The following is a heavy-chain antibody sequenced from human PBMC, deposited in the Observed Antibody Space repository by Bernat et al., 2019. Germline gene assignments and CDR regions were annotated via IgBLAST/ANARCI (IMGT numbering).Heavy chain of an antibody. CDR2: ISSSSSYI. CDR1: GFTFSSYS. D-gene: IGHD5-24*01. Sequence: EVQLVESGGGLVKPGGSLRLSCAASGFTFSSYSMNWVRQAPGKGLEWVSSISSSSSYIYYADSVKGRFTISRDNAKNSLYLQMNNLRAEDTAVYYCASGRRRAYGMDVWGQGTTVTVSS. CDR3: ASGRRRAYGMDV. V-gene: IGHV3-21*01. J-gene: IGHJ6*02.